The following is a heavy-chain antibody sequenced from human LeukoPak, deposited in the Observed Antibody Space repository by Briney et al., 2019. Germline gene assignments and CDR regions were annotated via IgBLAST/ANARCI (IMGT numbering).Heavy chain of an antibody. CDR1: GLTFSSYA. CDR3: AKDPNGDYIGAFDF. Sequence: GGSLRLSCAASGLTFSSYAMMWLRQAPGKGLEWVSAIIGNGGWALYADSVKGRFTISRDNTKNTLYLQMSSLRAEDTAVYYCAKDPNGDYIGAFDFWGQGTMVTVSS. CDR2: IIGNGGWA. J-gene: IGHJ3*01. V-gene: IGHV3-23*01. D-gene: IGHD4-17*01.